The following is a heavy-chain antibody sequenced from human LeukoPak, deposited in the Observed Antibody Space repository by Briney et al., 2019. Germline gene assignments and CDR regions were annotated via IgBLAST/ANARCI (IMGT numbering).Heavy chain of an antibody. CDR2: IYSNEIT. J-gene: IGHJ4*02. Sequence: SETLSLTCTVSGGSISGSYWTWVRQPAGKGLEWIGRIYSNEITNYNPSLKSRVTMSVDTSKNQFSLKLTSVTAADTAVYYCARGSGAATNEALDYWGQGTLVTDSS. CDR1: GGSISGSY. V-gene: IGHV4-4*07. D-gene: IGHD1-26*01. CDR3: ARGSGAATNEALDY.